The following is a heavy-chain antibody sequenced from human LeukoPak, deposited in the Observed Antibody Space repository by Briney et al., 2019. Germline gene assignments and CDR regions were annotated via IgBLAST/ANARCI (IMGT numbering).Heavy chain of an antibody. CDR1: GFTFSSYA. J-gene: IGHJ4*02. Sequence: GRSLRLSCAASGFTFSSYAMSWVRQAPGEGLEWVSAMSGSGGSTYYSESVKGRFTTSRDNSKNTLYLQMNILRAEDTAVYYCAKDDHGGSGWRDYFDYWGQGTLVTVSS. V-gene: IGHV3-23*01. D-gene: IGHD6-19*01. CDR2: MSGSGGST. CDR3: AKDDHGGSGWRDYFDY.